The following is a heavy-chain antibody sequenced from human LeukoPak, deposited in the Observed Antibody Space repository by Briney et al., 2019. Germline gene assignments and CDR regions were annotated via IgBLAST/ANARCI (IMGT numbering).Heavy chain of an antibody. CDR2: IYHSGST. V-gene: IGHV4-30-2*01. J-gene: IGHJ6*02. Sequence: SQTLSLTCAVSGGSISSGGYSWSWIRQPPGKGLEWIGYIYHSGSTYYNPSLKSRVTISVDRSKNQFSLKLSSVTAADTAVYYCARSRDSTYYDFWSGYSPSGMDVWGQGTTVTVSS. CDR1: GGSISSGGYS. D-gene: IGHD3-3*01. CDR3: ARSRDSTYYDFWSGYSPSGMDV.